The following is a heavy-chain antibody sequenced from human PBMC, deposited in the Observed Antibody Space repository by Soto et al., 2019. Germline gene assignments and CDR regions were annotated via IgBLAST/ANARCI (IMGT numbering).Heavy chain of an antibody. CDR2: ISGSGGST. J-gene: IGHJ4*02. V-gene: IGHV3-23*01. CDR3: ARFGTYYETSGFLY. D-gene: IGHD3-22*01. Sequence: GGSLRLSCAASGFTFSSYAMSWVRQAPGKGLEWVSAISGSGGSTYYADSVKGRFTISRDNSKNTLYLQMNSLRAEDTAVYYCARFGTYYETSGFLYWGLGTLVTVSS. CDR1: GFTFSSYA.